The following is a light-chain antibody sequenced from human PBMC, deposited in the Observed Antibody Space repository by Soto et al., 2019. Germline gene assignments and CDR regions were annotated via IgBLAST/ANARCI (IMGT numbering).Light chain of an antibody. CDR3: QQYDNLPLT. CDR1: QDITTY. J-gene: IGKJ4*01. V-gene: IGKV1-33*01. Sequence: DIQMTQSPSSLSASAGDRVTITCQASQDITTYLNWYQQKPGKAPKLLIYHASDVETGVPSRFSGSGSVTDFTFTISSLQPEDVATYYCQQYDNLPLTFGGGTTGEI. CDR2: HAS.